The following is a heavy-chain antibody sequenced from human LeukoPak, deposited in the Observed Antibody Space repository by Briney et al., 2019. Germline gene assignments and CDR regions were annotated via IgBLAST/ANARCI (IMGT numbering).Heavy chain of an antibody. J-gene: IGHJ4*02. Sequence: GGSLRLSCAASGLTFSSYSMNWVRQAPGKGLEWVSYISSSSSTTYCADTVEGRFTISRDNAKNSLYLQMNSLRDEDTAVYYCARDYSNYDYWGQGTLVTVSS. CDR1: GLTFSSYS. CDR3: ARDYSNYDY. V-gene: IGHV3-48*02. CDR2: ISSSSSTT. D-gene: IGHD4-11*01.